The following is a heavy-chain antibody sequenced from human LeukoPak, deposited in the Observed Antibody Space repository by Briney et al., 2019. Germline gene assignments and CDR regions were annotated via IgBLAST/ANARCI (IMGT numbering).Heavy chain of an antibody. Sequence: SETLSLTCTVSSGSINGYYWSWIRQPPGKGLEWVGYISYSGSTNYNPSFKSRVTISVDTSKNQFSLKLSSVTAADTAIYYCARDGRAGSLFAYWGQGTLVTVSS. CDR1: SGSINGYY. CDR2: ISYSGST. CDR3: ARDGRAGSLFAY. D-gene: IGHD6-19*01. V-gene: IGHV4-59*01. J-gene: IGHJ4*02.